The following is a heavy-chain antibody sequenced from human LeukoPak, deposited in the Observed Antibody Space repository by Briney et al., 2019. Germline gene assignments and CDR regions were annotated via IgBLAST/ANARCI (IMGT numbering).Heavy chain of an antibody. J-gene: IGHJ6*02. D-gene: IGHD6-6*01. Sequence: ASVTVSCKASGYTFTSYAMHWVRPPPAQRLEWVGWINTGNGNTKYSQKFQGRVTITRDTSASTAYMELSSLRSEDTAVYYCARAGSSVTGEYYGMDVWGQGTTVTVSS. CDR1: GYTFTSYA. CDR3: ARAGSSVTGEYYGMDV. V-gene: IGHV1-3*04. CDR2: INTGNGNT.